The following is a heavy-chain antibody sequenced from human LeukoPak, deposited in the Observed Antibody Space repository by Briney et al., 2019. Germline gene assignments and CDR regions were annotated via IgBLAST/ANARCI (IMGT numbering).Heavy chain of an antibody. CDR3: ARDSTVTIDYYFDY. D-gene: IGHD4-17*01. J-gene: IGHJ4*02. CDR2: VSGSGSSV. V-gene: IGHV3-21*01. CDR1: GFTFSSYS. Sequence: PGGSLRLSCAASGFTFSSYSMNWVRQAPRKGLEWVSSVSGSGSSVSYAASVRGRFTISRDNSKNTLYLQMNSLRAEDTAVYYCARDSTVTIDYYFDYWGQGTLVTVSS.